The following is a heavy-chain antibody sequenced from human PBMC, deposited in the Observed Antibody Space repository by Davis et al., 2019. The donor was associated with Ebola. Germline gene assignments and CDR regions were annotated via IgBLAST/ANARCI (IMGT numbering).Heavy chain of an antibody. D-gene: IGHD2-15*01. V-gene: IGHV4-38-2*02. J-gene: IGHJ6*02. CDR2: IYHRGST. CDR3: ARVDDCSGGSCFYYYYGMDV. CDR1: GYSISSGYY. Sequence: LSLTCTVSGYSISSGYYWGWIRQPPGKGLEWIGSIYHRGSTYYNPSLKSRVTISVDTSKNQFSLKLSSVTAADTAVYYCARVDDCSGGSCFYYYYGMDVWGQGTTVTVSS.